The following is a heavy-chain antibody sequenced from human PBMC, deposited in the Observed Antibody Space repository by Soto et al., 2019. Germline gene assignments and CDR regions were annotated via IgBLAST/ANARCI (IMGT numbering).Heavy chain of an antibody. Sequence: EVQLVESGGGLVQPGGSLRLSCAASGFTFSSYDMHWVRQATGKGLEWVSAIGTAGDTYYPGSVKGRFTISRENAKNSLYLQMNSLRAEDTAVYYCARAGPHGSGVATGNDAFGIWGQGTMVTVSS. CDR2: IGTAGDT. V-gene: IGHV3-13*01. D-gene: IGHD5-12*01. J-gene: IGHJ3*02. CDR3: ARAGPHGSGVATGNDAFGI. CDR1: GFTFSSYD.